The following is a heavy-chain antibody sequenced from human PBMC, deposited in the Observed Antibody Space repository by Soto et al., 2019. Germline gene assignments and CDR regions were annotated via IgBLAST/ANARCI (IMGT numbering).Heavy chain of an antibody. CDR1: GGSISSSS. CDR2: IFYTGST. V-gene: IGHV4-59*08. J-gene: IGHJ5*02. CDR3: ARRVQAIVVISQDNWVLP. Sequence: SETLSLTCTVSGGSISSSSWNWIRQAPGKRLEWIGCIFYTGSTNFNPSLESRVAMSLDTSKNQFSLRLSSVTAADTAVYYCARRVQAIVVISQDNWVLPWFHGNRLTVSS. D-gene: IGHD1-1*01.